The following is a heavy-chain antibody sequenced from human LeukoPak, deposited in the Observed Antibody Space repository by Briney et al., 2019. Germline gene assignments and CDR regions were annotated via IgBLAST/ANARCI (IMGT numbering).Heavy chain of an antibody. J-gene: IGHJ5*02. D-gene: IGHD3-10*01. V-gene: IGHV4-30-4*01. Sequence: SETLSLTCTVSGGSINSGDYYWSWIRQPPGKGLEWIVYIYYSGSTYYNPSLKSQVTISVDTSKNQFPLKLSSVTAADTAVYYCARGALLWFGELGGNWFDPWGQGTLVTVSS. CDR3: ARGALLWFGELGGNWFDP. CDR1: GGSINSGDYY. CDR2: IYYSGST.